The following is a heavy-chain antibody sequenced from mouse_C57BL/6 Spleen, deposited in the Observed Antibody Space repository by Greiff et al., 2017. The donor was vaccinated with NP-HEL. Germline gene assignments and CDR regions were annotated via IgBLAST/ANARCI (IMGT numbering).Heavy chain of an antibody. D-gene: IGHD1-1*01. CDR1: GYTFTSYW. V-gene: IGHV1-55*01. Sequence: QVQLQQPGAELVKPGASVKMSCKASGYTFTSYWITWVKQRPGQGLEWIGDIYPGSGSTNYNEKFKSKATLTVDTSSSTAYMQLSSLTSEDSAVYYCARGFITTVVGDYAMDYWGQGTSVTVSS. CDR2: IYPGSGST. CDR3: ARGFITTVVGDYAMDY. J-gene: IGHJ4*01.